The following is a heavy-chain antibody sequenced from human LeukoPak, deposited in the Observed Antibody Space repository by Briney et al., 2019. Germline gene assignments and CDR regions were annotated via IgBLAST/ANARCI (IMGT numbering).Heavy chain of an antibody. J-gene: IGHJ4*02. CDR2: TYSSGST. V-gene: IGHV4-39*01. D-gene: IGHD6-25*01. Sequence: SETLSLTCSVSGGSISSGNYYWDWIRQPPGKGLEWIGSTYSSGSTHYNPSLKSRVTISVDTSKNQLSLRLTSVTAADTAVYYCARRGIAAAGTSYWGQGTLVTVSS. CDR3: ARRGIAAAGTSY. CDR1: GGSISSGNYY.